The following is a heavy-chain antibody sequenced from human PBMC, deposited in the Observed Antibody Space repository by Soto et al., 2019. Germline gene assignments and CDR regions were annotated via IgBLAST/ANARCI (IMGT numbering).Heavy chain of an antibody. D-gene: IGHD5-12*01. V-gene: IGHV1-3*01. J-gene: IGHJ6*02. CDR1: GYTFTSYA. CDR3: AREGVAPYYYYGMDV. Sequence: VKVSCKASGYTFTSYAMNWVRQAPGQRLEWMGWINAGNGNTKYSQKFQGRVTITRDTSASTAYMELSSLRSDDTAVYYCAREGVAPYYYYGMDVWGQGTPVTVSS. CDR2: INAGNGNT.